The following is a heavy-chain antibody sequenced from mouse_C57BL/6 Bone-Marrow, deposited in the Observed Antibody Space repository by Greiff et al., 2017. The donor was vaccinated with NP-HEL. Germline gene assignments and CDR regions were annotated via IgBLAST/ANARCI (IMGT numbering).Heavy chain of an antibody. V-gene: IGHV5-17*01. CDR1: GFTFSDYG. Sequence: EVKLVESGGGLVKPGGSLKLSCAASGFTFSDYGMHWVRQAPEKGLEWVAYISSGSSTIYYADTVKGRFTISRDNAKNTLFLQMTSLRSEDTAMYYCARPYYGSSYAMDYWGQGTSVTVSS. CDR2: ISSGSSTI. CDR3: ARPYYGSSYAMDY. J-gene: IGHJ4*01. D-gene: IGHD1-1*01.